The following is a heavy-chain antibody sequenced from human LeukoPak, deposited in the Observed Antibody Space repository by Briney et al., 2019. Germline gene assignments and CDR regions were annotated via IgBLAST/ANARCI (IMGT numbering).Heavy chain of an antibody. J-gene: IGHJ3*02. CDR2: IYTSGST. D-gene: IGHD2-15*01. V-gene: IGHV4-4*07. CDR1: GGSFSGYY. CDR3: ARDCGGSCYGRGNLADDAFDI. Sequence: PSETLSLTCAVYGGSFSGYYWSWLRQPAGKGLEWIGRIYTSGSTNYNPSLKSRVTISVDTSKNQFSLKLSSVTAADTAVYYCARDCGGSCYGRGNLADDAFDIWGQGTMVTVSS.